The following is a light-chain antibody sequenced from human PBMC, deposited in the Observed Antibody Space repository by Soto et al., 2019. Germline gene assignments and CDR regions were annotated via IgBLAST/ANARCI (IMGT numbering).Light chain of an antibody. CDR2: EVT. CDR3: SSYSCSNTLP. CDR1: SSDVGAYNY. J-gene: IGLJ3*02. Sequence: QSALTQPPSASGSPGQSVTISCTGSSSDVGAYNYVSWYQQHPGKAPKLMIYEVTKRPSGVPDRFSGSKSGNTASLTVSGRQADDEADYYCSSYSCSNTLPFGGGTKLTVL. V-gene: IGLV2-8*01.